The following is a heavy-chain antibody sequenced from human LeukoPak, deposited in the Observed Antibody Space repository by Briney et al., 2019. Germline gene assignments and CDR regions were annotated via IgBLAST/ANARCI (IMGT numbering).Heavy chain of an antibody. CDR2: IYHSGST. Sequence: SETLSLTCAVSGGSISSGGYSWSWIRQPPGKGLEWIGYIYHSGSTYYNPSLKSRVTISVDTPKNQFSLKLSSVTAADTAVYYCARVGLTVAGTRDYWGQGTLVTVSS. V-gene: IGHV4-30-2*01. J-gene: IGHJ4*02. CDR1: GGSISSGGYS. CDR3: ARVGLTVAGTRDY. D-gene: IGHD6-19*01.